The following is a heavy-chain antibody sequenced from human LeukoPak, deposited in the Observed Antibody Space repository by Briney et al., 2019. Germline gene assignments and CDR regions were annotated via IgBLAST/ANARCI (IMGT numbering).Heavy chain of an antibody. D-gene: IGHD1-26*01. J-gene: IGHJ6*02. CDR3: ARAEGIVGATFYYYGMDV. CDR2: ISSSSSYI. Sequence: GGSLRLSCAASGFTFSSYSINWVRQAPGKGLEWVSSISSSSSYIYYADSVKGRFTISRDNAKNSLYLQMNSLRAEDTAVYYCARAEGIVGATFYYYGMDVWGQGTTVTVSS. CDR1: GFTFSSYS. V-gene: IGHV3-21*01.